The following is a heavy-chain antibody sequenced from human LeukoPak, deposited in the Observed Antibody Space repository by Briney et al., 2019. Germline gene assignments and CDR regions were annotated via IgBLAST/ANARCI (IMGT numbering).Heavy chain of an antibody. V-gene: IGHV1-18*01. J-gene: IGHJ6*02. CDR2: ISAYNGDT. CDR3: ARDMTRGYYYGMDV. CDR1: GYTFTSYG. Sequence: GASVKVPCKASGYTFTSYGISWVRQPPGQGLEWLRWISAYNGDTNYAQKLQGRVTMTTDTSTSTAYMELRSLRSDDTAVYYCARDMTRGYYYGMDVWGQGTTVTVSS.